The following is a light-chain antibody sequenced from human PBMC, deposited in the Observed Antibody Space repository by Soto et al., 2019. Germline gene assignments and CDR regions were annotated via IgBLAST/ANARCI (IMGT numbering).Light chain of an antibody. Sequence: QSGLTQPASVSGSPGQSITISCTGSSSDFGACNYVSWYQHHPGKAPKLLIYEVNNRPSGVSIRFSGSKSGNTASLSISGLQAEDEADYYCSSYVGIVLFGGGTKLTVL. CDR1: SSDFGACNY. CDR2: EVN. CDR3: SSYVGIVL. J-gene: IGLJ2*01. V-gene: IGLV2-14*01.